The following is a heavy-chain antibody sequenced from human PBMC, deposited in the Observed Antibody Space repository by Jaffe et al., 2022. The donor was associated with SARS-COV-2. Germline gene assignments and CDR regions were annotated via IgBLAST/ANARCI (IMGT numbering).Heavy chain of an antibody. J-gene: IGHJ4*02. CDR3: ARGVGSTRTDFDY. V-gene: IGHV4-59*01. D-gene: IGHD1-26*01. CDR1: GGSMSNYY. Sequence: QVQLQESGPGLVKPSETLSLTCTVSGGSMSNYYWSWIRQPPGKGLEWIGYAYYTGSANYSPSLRSRVTISVDTSKNQFSLKMNSVTAADTAVYYCARGVGSTRTDFDYWGQGTLVTVSS. CDR2: AYYTGSA.